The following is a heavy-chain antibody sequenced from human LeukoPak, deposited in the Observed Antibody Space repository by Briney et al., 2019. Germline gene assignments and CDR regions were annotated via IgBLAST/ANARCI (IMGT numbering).Heavy chain of an antibody. CDR2: IYYSGST. CDR1: GGSISSYY. J-gene: IGHJ4*02. V-gene: IGHV4-59*08. CDR3: ARQGRLQLWFFDY. Sequence: PSETLSLTCTVSGGSISSYYWSWIRQPPGKGLEWIGYIYYSGSTNYNPSLKSRVTISVDTSKNQFSLKLSSVTAADTAVYYCARQGRLQLWFFDYWGQGTLATVSS. D-gene: IGHD5-18*01.